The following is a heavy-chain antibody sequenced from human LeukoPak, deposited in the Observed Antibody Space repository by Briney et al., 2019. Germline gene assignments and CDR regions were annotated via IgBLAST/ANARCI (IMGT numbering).Heavy chain of an antibody. D-gene: IGHD6-13*01. CDR2: IIPIFGTA. Sequence: SVKVSCKASGGTFNSYAISWVRQAPGQGLEWMGGIIPIFGTANYAQKFQGRVTISADKSTSTAYMELSSLRSEDTAVYYCARSSIIAAAGPYYFDYWGQGTLVTVSS. CDR1: GGTFNSYA. V-gene: IGHV1-69*06. J-gene: IGHJ4*02. CDR3: ARSSIIAAAGPYYFDY.